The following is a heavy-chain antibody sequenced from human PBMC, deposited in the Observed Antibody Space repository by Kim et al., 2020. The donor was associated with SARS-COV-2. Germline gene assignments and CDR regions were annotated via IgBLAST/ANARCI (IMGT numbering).Heavy chain of an antibody. D-gene: IGHD3-16*01. Sequence: PSFQSQVTNAADKSTTTAYLQWSSLKASDTAMYYCARSAGPYDYYFDYWGQGTLVTVSS. V-gene: IGHV5-51*01. J-gene: IGHJ4*02. CDR3: ARSAGPYDYYFDY.